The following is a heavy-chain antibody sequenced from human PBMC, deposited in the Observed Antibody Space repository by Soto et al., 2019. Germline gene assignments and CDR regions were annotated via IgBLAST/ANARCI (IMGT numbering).Heavy chain of an antibody. D-gene: IGHD1-1*01. V-gene: IGHV3-11*01. J-gene: IGHJ5*02. CDR3: ARRLTGRTTGDWFDP. CDR2: ISSGGAVS. Sequence: VQLVESGGGLVKPGGSLRLSCAASGFVFSDYYMTWIRQAPGKGLEWISDISSGGAVSNFADSVRGRFTISMDNTNNSLYLQMNNLRAEDTAIYYCARRLTGRTTGDWFDPWGQGTLVTVST. CDR1: GFVFSDYY.